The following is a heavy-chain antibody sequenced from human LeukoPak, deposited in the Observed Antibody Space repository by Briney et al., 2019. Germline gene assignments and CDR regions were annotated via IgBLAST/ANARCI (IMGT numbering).Heavy chain of an antibody. Sequence: SETLSLTCAAYGGSFSGYYWSWIRQHPGKGLEWIGYIYYSGSTYYNPSLKSRVTISVDTSKNQFSLKLSSVTAADTAVYYCARDRRYYDSSGFVIRYFDYWGQGTLVTVSS. J-gene: IGHJ4*02. CDR2: IYYSGST. D-gene: IGHD3-22*01. CDR1: GGSFSGYY. CDR3: ARDRRYYDSSGFVIRYFDY. V-gene: IGHV4-31*11.